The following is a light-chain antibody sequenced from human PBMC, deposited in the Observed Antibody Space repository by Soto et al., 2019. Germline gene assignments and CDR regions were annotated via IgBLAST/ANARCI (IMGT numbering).Light chain of an antibody. CDR1: SSDVGGYNY. Sequence: QSVLTQPPSASGSPGQSVTISCTGTSSDVGGYNYVSWYQQHPGKAPKLMIYEVSKRPSGVPDRFSGSKSGNTASLTISGLQAEDEAEYYCSSYTGSSTLYVFGTGTKVTVL. CDR2: EVS. V-gene: IGLV2-8*01. CDR3: SSYTGSSTLYV. J-gene: IGLJ1*01.